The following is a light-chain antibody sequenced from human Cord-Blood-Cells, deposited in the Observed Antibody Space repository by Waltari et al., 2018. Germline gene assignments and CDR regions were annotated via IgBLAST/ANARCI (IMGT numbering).Light chain of an antibody. J-gene: IGKJ1*01. CDR2: AAS. V-gene: IGKV1-8*01. CDR3: QKYYSYPRT. Sequence: AIRMTQSPSSFSASTGDRVTITCRASQGIRSYLAWYQQKPGKAPKLLIYAASTLQSGVPSRFSGSGSGTDFTLTISCLQSEDFATYYCQKYYSYPRTFGQGTKVEIK. CDR1: QGIRSY.